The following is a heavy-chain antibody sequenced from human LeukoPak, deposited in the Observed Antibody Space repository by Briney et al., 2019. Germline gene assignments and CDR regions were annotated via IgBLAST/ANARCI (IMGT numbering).Heavy chain of an antibody. J-gene: IGHJ4*02. Sequence: GGSLRLSCAASGFTFSSYSMNWVRQAPGQGLEWVSYISSSSTTYYADSVKGRFTISRDNAKNSLYLQMNSLRDEDTAVYYCARGGYYGSGSYYFHWGQGTLVTVSS. CDR2: ISSSSTT. V-gene: IGHV3-48*02. CDR1: GFTFSSYS. D-gene: IGHD3-10*01. CDR3: ARGGYYGSGSYYFH.